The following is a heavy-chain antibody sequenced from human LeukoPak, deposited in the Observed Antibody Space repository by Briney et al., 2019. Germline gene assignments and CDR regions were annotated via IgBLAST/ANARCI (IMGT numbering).Heavy chain of an antibody. CDR3: ARDWGRRIWFDP. V-gene: IGHV1-69*13. Sequence: GASVKVSCKASGGTFSSYAISWVRQAPGQGLEWMGGIIPIFGTANYAQKFQGRVTITADESTSTAYMELSSLRSEDTAVYYCARDWGRRIWFDPWGQGTLATVSS. CDR1: GGTFSSYA. CDR2: IIPIFGTA. D-gene: IGHD3-16*01. J-gene: IGHJ5*02.